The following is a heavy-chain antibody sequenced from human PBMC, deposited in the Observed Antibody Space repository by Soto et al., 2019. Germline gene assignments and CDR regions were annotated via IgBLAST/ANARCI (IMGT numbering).Heavy chain of an antibody. CDR1: GFTFSSYA. CDR3: EKKGGKIYVYDVMNV. Sequence: GGSLRLSCAASGFTFSSYAMSWVRQAPGKGLEWVSGISGSGGSTYYADSVKGRFTISRDNSKNTLYLQTNSLRAEDTAVYYCEKKGGKIYVYDVMNVGAKGTRFPVPS. CDR2: ISGSGGST. J-gene: IGHJ6*04. V-gene: IGHV3-23*01. D-gene: IGHD3-10*02.